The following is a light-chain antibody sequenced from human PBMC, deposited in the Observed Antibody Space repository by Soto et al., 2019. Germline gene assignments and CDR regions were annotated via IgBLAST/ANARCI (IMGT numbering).Light chain of an antibody. CDR2: GAS. J-gene: IGKJ1*01. V-gene: IGKV3-15*01. CDR1: LSVGVN. Sequence: EIVMTQSPATLSVSPGESATLSCRASLSVGVNLAWYQQKPGQAPRLLIFGASVRATGVPARFRGSGSGTEFTLTLSSLPSEDSAVYYCLQYNNWPPWTFGQGTKVEIK. CDR3: LQYNNWPPWT.